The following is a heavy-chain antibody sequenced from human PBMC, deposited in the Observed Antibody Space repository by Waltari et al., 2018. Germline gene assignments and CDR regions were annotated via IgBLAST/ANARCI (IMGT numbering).Heavy chain of an antibody. D-gene: IGHD4-17*01. Sequence: LQRRGSGPGLVKLSEPLSLPCPVPVASFSSVISSWGGIARPPGKGRGWIGSIYLSGSTYYNPSLKSRVTISVDTSKNQFSLKLSSVTAADTAVYYCARHQATVTTPGAFDIWGQGTMVTVSS. CDR2: IYLSGST. V-gene: IGHV4-39*01. CDR1: VASFSSVISS. CDR3: ARHQATVTTPGAFDI. J-gene: IGHJ3*02.